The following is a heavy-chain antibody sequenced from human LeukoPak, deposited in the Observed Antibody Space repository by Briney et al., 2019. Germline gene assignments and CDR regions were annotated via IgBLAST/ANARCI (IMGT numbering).Heavy chain of an antibody. CDR2: IKGDESAR. Sequence: PGGSLRLSCAASGFTFSTYWMAWVRQAPGKGLAWVANIKGDESARHQADSVKGRFTISRDNAQNSVYLQMSSLRGEDTAVYYCARDVGGSLDYWGQGTLVTVSS. D-gene: IGHD1-26*01. CDR3: ARDVGGSLDY. CDR1: GFTFSTYW. V-gene: IGHV3-7*01. J-gene: IGHJ4*02.